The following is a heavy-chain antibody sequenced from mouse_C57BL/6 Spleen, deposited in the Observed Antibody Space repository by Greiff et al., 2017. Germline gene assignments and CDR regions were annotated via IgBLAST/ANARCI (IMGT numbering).Heavy chain of an antibody. CDR1: GFSLTSYA. V-gene: IGHV2-9-1*01. J-gene: IGHJ1*03. CDR2: IWTGGGT. Sequence: QVQLKESGPGLVAPSQSLSITCTVSGFSLTSYAISWVRQPPGKGLEWLGVIWTGGGTNYNPALKFRLSISKDNAERQVCLKMNSLQTDDTARYYCARTPSCYGSSYRYFDVWGTGTTVTVAS. D-gene: IGHD1-1*01. CDR3: ARTPSCYGSSYRYFDV.